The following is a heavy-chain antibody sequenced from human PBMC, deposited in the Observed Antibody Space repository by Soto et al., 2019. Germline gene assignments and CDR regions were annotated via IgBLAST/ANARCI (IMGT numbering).Heavy chain of an antibody. D-gene: IGHD5-18*01. V-gene: IGHV4-34*01. J-gene: IGHJ4*02. Sequence: PSETLSLTCAVYGGSFSGYYWSWIRQPPGKGLEWIGEINHSGSTNYNPSLKSRVTISVDTSKNQFSLKLSSVTAADTAVYYCASLKDTAMVTWLGYWGQGTLVTVS. CDR1: GGSFSGYY. CDR2: INHSGST. CDR3: ASLKDTAMVTWLGY.